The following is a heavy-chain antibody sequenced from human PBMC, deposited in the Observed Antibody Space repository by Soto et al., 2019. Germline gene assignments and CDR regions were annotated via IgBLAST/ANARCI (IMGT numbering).Heavy chain of an antibody. V-gene: IGHV3-30*18. CDR2: ISYDGSNK. Sequence: GGSLRLSCAASGFTFSSYGMHWVRQAPGKGLEWVAVISYDGSNKYYADSVKGRFTIPRDNSKNTLYLQMNSLRAEDTAVHYCAEDLTSWSSSWTTYYYYYGMDVWGQGTTVTVSS. CDR1: GFTFSSYG. CDR3: AEDLTSWSSSWTTYYYYYGMDV. J-gene: IGHJ6*02. D-gene: IGHD6-13*01.